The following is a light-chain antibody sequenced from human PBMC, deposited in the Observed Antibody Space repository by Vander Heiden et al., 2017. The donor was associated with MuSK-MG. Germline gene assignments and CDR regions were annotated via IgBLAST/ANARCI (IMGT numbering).Light chain of an antibody. J-gene: IGKJ2*01. V-gene: IGKV1-39*01. CDR2: AAS. CDR3: QLSYSTPPDT. Sequence: DIQMTQSPSSLSASVGDRVTITCRASQSISSYLNWYQQKPGKAPKLLIYAASSLQSGVPSRFSGSGSGTDFTLTISSLQPEDFATYYCQLSYSTPPDTFGQGTKLEIK. CDR1: QSISSY.